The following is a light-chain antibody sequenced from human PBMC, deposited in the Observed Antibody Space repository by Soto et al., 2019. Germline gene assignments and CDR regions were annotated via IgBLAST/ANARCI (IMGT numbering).Light chain of an antibody. CDR3: LHYGTAQWT. J-gene: IGKJ1*01. CDR2: GAS. Sequence: EVVLTQSPATLSLSPGERATLSCRASQSVTRSSVAWYQQKPGQSPRLLISGASSRATGIPDRFSGGGSGTDFIFNITSLEPEDFAMYYCLHYGTAQWTFGQGTKVDI. CDR1: QSVTRSS. V-gene: IGKV3-20*01.